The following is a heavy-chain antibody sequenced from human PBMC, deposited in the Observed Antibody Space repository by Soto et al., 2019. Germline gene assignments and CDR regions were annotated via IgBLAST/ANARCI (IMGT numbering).Heavy chain of an antibody. J-gene: IGHJ4*02. CDR3: VRVVAIPGYPDN. V-gene: IGHV1-69*12. Sequence: QVQLVQSGAEVRQPASSVKVSCKTSGGTFSSYAISWVRQAPGQGLEWMGGIVPIDDTSTYAQKFQGRVTITADESTSTAYMELSSLRSDDTAIYYCVRVVAIPGYPDNWGQGTLVTVSS. CDR1: GGTFSSYA. CDR2: IVPIDDTS. D-gene: IGHD5-12*01.